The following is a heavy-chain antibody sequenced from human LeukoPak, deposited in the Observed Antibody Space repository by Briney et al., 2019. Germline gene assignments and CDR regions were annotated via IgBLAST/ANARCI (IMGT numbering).Heavy chain of an antibody. J-gene: IGHJ6*02. V-gene: IGHV1-46*01. CDR1: GGTFSSYA. CDR3: ARVYSSSPTHYYYYGMDV. Sequence: ASVKVSCKASGGTFSSYAISWVRQAPGQGLEWMGIINPSGGSTSYAQKFQGRVTMTRDTSISTAYMELSRLRSDDTAVYYCARVYSSSPTHYYYYGMDVWGQGTTVTVSS. CDR2: INPSGGST. D-gene: IGHD6-6*01.